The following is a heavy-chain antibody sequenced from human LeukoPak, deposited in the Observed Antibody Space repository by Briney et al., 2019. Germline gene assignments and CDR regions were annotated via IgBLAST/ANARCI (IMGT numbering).Heavy chain of an antibody. CDR2: IIPILGIA. CDR1: GGTFSSYT. D-gene: IGHD3-3*01. V-gene: IGHV1-69*04. Sequence: GASVKVSCKASGGTFSSYTISWVRQAPGQGLEWMGRIIPILGIANYAQKFQGRVTITADKSTSTAYMELSSLRSEDTAVYYCARDYNDFWSQFRYYMDVWGKGTTVTVPS. J-gene: IGHJ6*03. CDR3: ARDYNDFWSQFRYYMDV.